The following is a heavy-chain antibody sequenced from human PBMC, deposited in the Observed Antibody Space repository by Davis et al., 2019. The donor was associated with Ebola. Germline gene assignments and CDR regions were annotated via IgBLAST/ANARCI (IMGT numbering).Heavy chain of an antibody. D-gene: IGHD3-3*01. V-gene: IGHV3-11*01. CDR1: GFTFSDYY. Sequence: GGSLRLSCAASGFTFSDYYMSWIRQAPGKGLEWVSYISSSGSTIYYADSVKGRFTISRDKAKKSLYLQMNSLRAEDTAVYYCARSFTTRKYYYGMDVWGQGTTVTVSS. CDR3: ARSFTTRKYYYGMDV. J-gene: IGHJ6*02. CDR2: ISSSGSTI.